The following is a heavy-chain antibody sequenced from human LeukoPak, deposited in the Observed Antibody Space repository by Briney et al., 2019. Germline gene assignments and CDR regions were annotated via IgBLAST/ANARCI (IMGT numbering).Heavy chain of an antibody. CDR3: ARGPIYGDYVLDY. CDR1: GGSISSGGYY. J-gene: IGHJ4*02. Sequence: PSQTLSLTCTVSGGSISSGGYYWSWIRQHPGKGLEWIGYIYYSGSTYYNPSLKSRVTISVDTSKNQFSLKLSSVTAADTAVYYCARGPIYGDYVLDYWGQGTLVIVSS. D-gene: IGHD4-17*01. CDR2: IYYSGST. V-gene: IGHV4-31*03.